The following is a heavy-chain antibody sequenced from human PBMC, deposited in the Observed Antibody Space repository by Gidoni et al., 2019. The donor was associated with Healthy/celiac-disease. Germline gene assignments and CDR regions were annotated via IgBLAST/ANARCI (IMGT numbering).Heavy chain of an antibody. CDR3: ARVRTYYYDSSGYFFDY. CDR1: GGSISSSSYY. D-gene: IGHD3-22*01. Sequence: QLQLQESGPGLVKPSETLSLTCPVSGGSISSSSYYWGWIRQPPVKGLEWIGSIYYSGSTYYNPSLKSRVTISVDTSKNQFSLKLSSVTAADTAVYYCARVRTYYYDSSGYFFDYWGQGTLVTVSS. J-gene: IGHJ4*02. CDR2: IYYSGST. V-gene: IGHV4-39*01.